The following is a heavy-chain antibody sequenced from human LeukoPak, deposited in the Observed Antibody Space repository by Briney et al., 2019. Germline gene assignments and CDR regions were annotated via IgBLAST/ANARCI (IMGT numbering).Heavy chain of an antibody. V-gene: IGHV4-59*01. CDR1: GGSISSYC. J-gene: IGHJ5*02. Sequence: SETLSLTCTVSGGSISSYCWSWIRQPPGKGLEWIGYIYYSGSTNYNPSLKSRVTISVDTSKNQFSLKLSSVTAADTAVYYCARGSNWFDPWGQGTLVTVSS. CDR3: ARGSNWFDP. CDR2: IYYSGST.